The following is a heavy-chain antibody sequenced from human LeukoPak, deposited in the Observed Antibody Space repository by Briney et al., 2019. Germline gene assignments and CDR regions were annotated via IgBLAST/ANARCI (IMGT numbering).Heavy chain of an antibody. V-gene: IGHV1-69*01. CDR2: IIPIFGTA. D-gene: IGHD1-26*01. Sequence: GSSVKVSCKASGGTFSSYAISWVRQAPGQGLEWMGGIIPIFGTANYAQKFQGRVTITADESTSTAYMELSSLRSEDTAVYYCARDASRGGSYYYWFDPWGQGTLVTVSS. CDR1: GGTFSSYA. CDR3: ARDASRGGSYYYWFDP. J-gene: IGHJ5*02.